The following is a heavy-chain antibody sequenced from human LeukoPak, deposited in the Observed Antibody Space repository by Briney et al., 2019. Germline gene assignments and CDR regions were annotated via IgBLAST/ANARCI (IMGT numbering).Heavy chain of an antibody. Sequence: AETLSLTCTVSGVSISSYYWSWLRQPPGKGLEWIGYISFSGTTNYHPSIKSRVTISADTSKNQFSLKLTSVTTADTAVYYCARSPGAPFDYWGQGSLVTVSS. CDR1: GVSISSYY. D-gene: IGHD7-27*01. CDR3: ARSPGAPFDY. V-gene: IGHV4-59*01. J-gene: IGHJ4*02. CDR2: ISFSGTT.